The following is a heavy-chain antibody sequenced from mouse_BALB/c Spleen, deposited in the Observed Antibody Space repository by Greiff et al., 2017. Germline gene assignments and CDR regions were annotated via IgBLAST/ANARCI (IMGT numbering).Heavy chain of an antibody. CDR1: GFTFSSYG. CDR2: ISSGGSYT. V-gene: IGHV5-6*01. D-gene: IGHD1-1*01. Sequence: EVQLVESGGDLVKPGGSLKLSCAASGFTFSSYGMSWVRQTPDKRLEWVATISSGGSYTYYPDSVKGRFTISRDNAKNTLYLQMSSLKSEDTAMYYCARTTVGFDYWGQGTTLTVSS. CDR3: ARTTVGFDY. J-gene: IGHJ2*01.